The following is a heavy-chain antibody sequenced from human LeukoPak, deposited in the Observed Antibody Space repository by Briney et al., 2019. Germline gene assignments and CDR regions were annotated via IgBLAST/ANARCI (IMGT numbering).Heavy chain of an antibody. CDR1: GGSISSYY. J-gene: IGHJ3*02. Sequence: PSETLSLTCTVSGGSISSYYWSWIRQPAGKGLEWIGRIYTSGSTNYNPSLKSRVTISVDTSKNQFSLKLSSVTAADTAVYYCARITGKRSGYYYVDAFDIWGQGTMVTVSS. V-gene: IGHV4-4*07. CDR2: IYTSGST. D-gene: IGHD3-22*01. CDR3: ARITGKRSGYYYVDAFDI.